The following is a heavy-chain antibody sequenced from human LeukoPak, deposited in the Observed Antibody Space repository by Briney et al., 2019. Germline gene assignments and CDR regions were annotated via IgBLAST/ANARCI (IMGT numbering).Heavy chain of an antibody. CDR2: MGPTGDT. J-gene: IGHJ3*01. CDR1: GFTFTKFA. D-gene: IGHD1-26*01. CDR3: AKATPYGTTWVGGFDL. Sequence: PGGSLRLSCAGSGFTFTKFAMTWVRQAPGKGLEWVSSMGPTGDTHYLDSVKGRFSLSRDVSKSTMSLQMSTLRVDDTAVYFCAKATPYGTTWVGGFDLWGQGTMVTVSS. V-gene: IGHV3-23*01.